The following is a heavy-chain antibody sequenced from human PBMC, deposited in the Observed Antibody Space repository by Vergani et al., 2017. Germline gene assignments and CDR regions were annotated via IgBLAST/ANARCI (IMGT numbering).Heavy chain of an antibody. Sequence: QVQLVQSGAEVKKPRSSVKVSCKASGGTFSSYAISSVRQAPGQGLEWMGGIISIFGTANYAQKFQGRVTITSDESTSTAYMELSSLRSENTAVYYCAGVRGGGRYGMDVWGKGATVTVSS. J-gene: IGHJ6*04. CDR2: IISIFGTA. D-gene: IGHD2-15*01. CDR3: AGVRGGGRYGMDV. V-gene: IGHV1-69*01. CDR1: GGTFSSYA.